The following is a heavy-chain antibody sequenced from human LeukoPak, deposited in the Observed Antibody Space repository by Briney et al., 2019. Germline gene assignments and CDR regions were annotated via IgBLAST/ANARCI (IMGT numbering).Heavy chain of an antibody. CDR2: IYYSGST. J-gene: IGHJ4*02. V-gene: IGHV4-30-4*08. D-gene: IGHD6-19*01. Sequence: SETLSLTCTVSGGSISSGDYYWSWIRQPPGKGLEWIGYIYYSGSTYYNPSLKSRVTISVDTSKNQFSLKLSSVTAADTAVYYCARRKSGHSSDCFDYWGQGTLVTVSS. CDR3: ARRKSGHSSDCFDY. CDR1: GGSISSGDYY.